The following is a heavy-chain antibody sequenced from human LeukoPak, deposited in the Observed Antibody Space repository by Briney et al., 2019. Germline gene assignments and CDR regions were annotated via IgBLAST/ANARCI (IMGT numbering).Heavy chain of an antibody. CDR3: ARVGLVRPYYYYGMDV. CDR2: INHSGST. CDR1: GGSFSGYY. Sequence: SETLSLTCAVYGGSFSGYYWSWIRQPPGKGLEWIGEINHSGSTNYNPSLKSRVTISVDTSKNQFSLKLSSVTAADTAVYYCARVGLVRPYYYYGMDVWGQGTTVTVSS. J-gene: IGHJ6*02. D-gene: IGHD6-19*01. V-gene: IGHV4-34*01.